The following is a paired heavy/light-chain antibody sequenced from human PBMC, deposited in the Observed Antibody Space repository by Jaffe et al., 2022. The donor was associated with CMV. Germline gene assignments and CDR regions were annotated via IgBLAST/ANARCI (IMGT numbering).Light chain of an antibody. CDR2: GAS. V-gene: IGKV3-15*01. J-gene: IGKJ1*01. CDR1: QSIRIN. Sequence: EIVMTQSPATLSVSPGERATLSCRASQSIRINLAWFQQRPGRAPRLVIFGASTRASGVPARFSGSGSGTEFTLTISSLQSEDCAIYYCQQYDDSPPWTFGPGTKVEI. CDR3: QQYDDSPPWT.
Heavy chain of an antibody. J-gene: IGHJ6*03. CDR2: CSPGDGLGGHRI. CDR3: ATSGNWGDYMDI. V-gene: IGHV3-48*04. CDR1: GFSFGAFT. D-gene: IGHD7-27*01. Sequence: LVESGGGLVRPGGSLRLSCAASGFSFGAFTMNWVRQPPGKGLEWVSSCSPGDGLGGHRIFYADSVMGRFTISRDDAKESLFLQMNSLRPEDTAVYYCATSGNWGDYMDIWGLGTTVTVSS.